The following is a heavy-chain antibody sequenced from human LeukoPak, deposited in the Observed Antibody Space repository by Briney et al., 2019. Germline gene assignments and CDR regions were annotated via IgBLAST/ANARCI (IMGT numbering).Heavy chain of an antibody. D-gene: IGHD2-2*01. V-gene: IGHV4-39*01. CDR3: ARHAPVEPPARAFDF. Sequence: KPSETLSLTCTVSGGSISSSSYYWGWIRQPPGKGLEWIGSIYYSGSTYYNPSLKSRVTISVDTSKNQFSLRLSSVTAADTALYYCARHAPVEPPARAFDFWGHGNLVVV. CDR1: GGSISSSSYY. CDR2: IYYSGST. J-gene: IGHJ4*01.